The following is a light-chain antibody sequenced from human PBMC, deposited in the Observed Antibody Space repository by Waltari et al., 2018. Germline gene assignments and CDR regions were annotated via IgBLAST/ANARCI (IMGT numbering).Light chain of an antibody. CDR1: SSDVGGYTY. CDR2: GVN. J-gene: IGLJ2*01. Sequence: QSALTQPPSASGPPRQSVAISCTGPSSDVGGYTYVSWYQQHPGKAPKLMSYGVNKRPSGVPDRFSGSRSGNTASLTVSGLQTEDEADYFCTSYAGSNIGVFGGGTKVTVL. CDR3: TSYAGSNIGV. V-gene: IGLV2-8*01.